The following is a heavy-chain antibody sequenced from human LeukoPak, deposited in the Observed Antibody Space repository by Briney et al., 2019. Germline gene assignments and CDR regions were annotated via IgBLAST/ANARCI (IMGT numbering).Heavy chain of an antibody. V-gene: IGHV1-46*01. CDR3: ARDLVVGEQWLVPDPTFDY. Sequence: ASVKVSCTASGYTFTSYYMHWVRQAPGQGLEWMGIINPSGGSTSYAQKFQGRVTMTRDTSTSTVYMELSSLRSEDTAVYYCARDLVVGEQWLVPDPTFDYWGQGTLVTVSS. J-gene: IGHJ4*02. D-gene: IGHD6-19*01. CDR1: GYTFTSYY. CDR2: INPSGGST.